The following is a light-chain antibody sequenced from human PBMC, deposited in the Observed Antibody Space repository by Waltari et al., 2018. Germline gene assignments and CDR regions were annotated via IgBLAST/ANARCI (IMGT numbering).Light chain of an antibody. CDR2: LRSDLDK. CDR3: MLWHSSASV. Sequence: QAVLTQPSSLSAPPRASASLTCTLLGGMNVAYRKFHCYQQCPGSPPPYLLRLRSDLDKQQASGHPSRFSGSKDASANAGILLSSGLQSEDEADYYCMLWHSSASVFGGGTTLTVL. J-gene: IGLJ2*01. V-gene: IGLV5-45*03. CDR1: GGMNVAYRK.